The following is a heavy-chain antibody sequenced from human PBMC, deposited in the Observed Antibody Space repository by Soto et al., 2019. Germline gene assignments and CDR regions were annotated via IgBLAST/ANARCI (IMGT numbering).Heavy chain of an antibody. D-gene: IGHD3-22*01. CDR3: ARVTYYYDSSGYPKPDY. V-gene: IGHV4-59*08. CDR1: GGSISSYY. Sequence: SETLSLTCTVSGGSISSYYWSWIRRRPGKGLEWIGYIYYSGSTNYNPSLKSRVTISVDTSKNQFSLKLSSVTAADTAVYYCARVTYYYDSSGYPKPDYWGQGTLVTVSS. CDR2: IYYSGST. J-gene: IGHJ4*02.